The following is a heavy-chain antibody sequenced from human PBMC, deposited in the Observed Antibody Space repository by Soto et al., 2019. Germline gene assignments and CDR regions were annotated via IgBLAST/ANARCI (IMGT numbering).Heavy chain of an antibody. Sequence: QLQLQESGPGLVKPSETLSLTCTVSGGSISSSSYYWGWIRQPPGKGLEWIGSSYYSGSTYYNPSLKSRVVISVHTSKNPFPPPLSSVPAADTAMYYCMRGSGLKDVAYWGQAALVTVSS. CDR3: MRGSGLKDVAY. V-gene: IGHV4-39*01. CDR1: GGSISSSSYY. CDR2: SYYSGST. J-gene: IGHJ4*02. D-gene: IGHD3-22*01.